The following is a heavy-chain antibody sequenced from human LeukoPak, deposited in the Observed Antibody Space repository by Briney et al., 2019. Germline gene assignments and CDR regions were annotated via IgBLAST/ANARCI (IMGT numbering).Heavy chain of an antibody. CDR2: ISGSGYNT. Sequence: PGGSLRLSCAASGFTFSSSAMSWVRQAPGKGLEWVSGISGSGYNTYYADSVKGRFTISRDNSKNTLYLQMSGLRAEDTAAYYCAKDNRAFCTSGVCSSFDYWGQGTLVTVSS. V-gene: IGHV3-23*01. D-gene: IGHD2-8*01. CDR3: AKDNRAFCTSGVCSSFDY. CDR1: GFTFSSSA. J-gene: IGHJ4*02.